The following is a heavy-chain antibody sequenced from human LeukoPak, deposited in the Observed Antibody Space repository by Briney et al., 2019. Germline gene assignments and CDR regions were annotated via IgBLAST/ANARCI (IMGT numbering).Heavy chain of an antibody. CDR2: IKSAGSSI. Sequence: GGPLRLACAASGFTFSSYWMHWVRQAPGKGLVWVSRIKSAGSSIMYADSVKGRFTISRDNSKNTLYLQMNSLRAEDTAVYYCAKDSRRFDYWGQGTLVTVSS. CDR1: GFTFSSYW. CDR3: AKDSRRFDY. J-gene: IGHJ4*02. V-gene: IGHV3-74*03.